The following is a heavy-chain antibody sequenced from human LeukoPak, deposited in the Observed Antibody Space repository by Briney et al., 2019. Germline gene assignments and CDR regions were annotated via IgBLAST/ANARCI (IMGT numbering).Heavy chain of an antibody. V-gene: IGHV3-7*01. CDR2: INEDGSEK. D-gene: IGHD3-3*01. CDR3: VTGRFGVVIDY. CDR1: RFTLSSYW. Sequence: PGGSLRLSCEVSRFTLSSYWTTWVRQAPGKRLEWVANINEDGSEKYYVDSVKGRFTISRNDAENSMYLQMNSLRAEDTAVYYCVTGRFGVVIDYWGQGTLVTVSS. J-gene: IGHJ4*02.